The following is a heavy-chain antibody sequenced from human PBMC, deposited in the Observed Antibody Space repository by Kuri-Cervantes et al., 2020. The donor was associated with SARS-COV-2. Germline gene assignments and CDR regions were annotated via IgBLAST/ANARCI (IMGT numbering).Heavy chain of an antibody. J-gene: IGHJ6*02. Sequence: SETLSLTCAVYGGSSSGYYWSWIRQPPGKGLEWIGEINHSGSTNYNPSLKSRVTISVDTSKNQFSLKLSSVTAADTAVYYCARAPYWDFGAGSYYARGYYYYGMDVWGQGTTVTVSS. V-gene: IGHV4-34*01. CDR2: INHSGST. CDR1: GGSSSGYY. CDR3: ARAPYWDFGAGSYYARGYYYYGMDV. D-gene: IGHD3-10*01.